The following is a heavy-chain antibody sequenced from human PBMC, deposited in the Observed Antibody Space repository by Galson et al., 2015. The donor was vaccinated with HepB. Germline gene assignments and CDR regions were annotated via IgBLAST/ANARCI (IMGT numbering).Heavy chain of an antibody. J-gene: IGHJ6*03. Sequence: SVKVSCKASGYTFSSYDINWVRQATGQGLEWMGWMNPNSGNTGYAQKFQGRVTMTRNTSISTAYMELSSLRSEDTAVYYCARGPVRKYYDFWSGAYLNYYYYMDVWDKGTTVTVSS. CDR1: GYTFSSYD. D-gene: IGHD3-3*01. CDR2: MNPNSGNT. V-gene: IGHV1-8*01. CDR3: ARGPVRKYYDFWSGAYLNYYYYMDV.